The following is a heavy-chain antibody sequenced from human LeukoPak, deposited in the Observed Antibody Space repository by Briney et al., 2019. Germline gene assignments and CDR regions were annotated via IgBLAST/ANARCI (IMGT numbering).Heavy chain of an antibody. CDR3: AKDDWWMGYCSGGSCYPLGY. Sequence: GGSLRLSCAASGFTFDDYGMSWVRQAPGKGLEWVSGINWNGGSTGYADSVKGRFTISRDNAKNSLYLQMNSLRAEDTAVYYCAKDDWWMGYCSGGSCYPLGYWGQGTLVTVSS. V-gene: IGHV3-20*04. CDR1: GFTFDDYG. D-gene: IGHD2-15*01. CDR2: INWNGGST. J-gene: IGHJ4*02.